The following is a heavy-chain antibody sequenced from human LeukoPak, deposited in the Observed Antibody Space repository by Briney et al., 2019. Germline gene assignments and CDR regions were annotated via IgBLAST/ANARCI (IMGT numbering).Heavy chain of an antibody. CDR1: XYTFTSYG. D-gene: IGHD2-2*01. J-gene: IGHJ4*02. CDR3: ARGEAMIDY. Sequence: XXASXYTFTSYGIRXVRQAPGQGLEWMGGISAYNGNTNYAQKLQGRVTITTGTSTSTAYMELRSLRSDDTAVYYCARGEAMIDYWGQGTLVTVSS. CDR2: ISAYNGNT. V-gene: IGHV1-18*01.